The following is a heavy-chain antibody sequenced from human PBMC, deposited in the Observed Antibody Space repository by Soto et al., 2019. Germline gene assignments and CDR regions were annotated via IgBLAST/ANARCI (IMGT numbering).Heavy chain of an antibody. CDR1: GFTFTNYY. D-gene: IGHD1-1*01. J-gene: IGHJ4*02. V-gene: IGHV1-46*01. Sequence: ASVKVSCKASGFTFTNYYIHWVRQAPGQGLEWMGLINPSGGGTFYAQKFQGRVTVTRDTSTGTVYMELSNLRSEDTAVYFCARDSGDTTLRQWGRSFLYWGQGTLVTVSS. CDR3: ARDSGDTTLRQWGRSFLY. CDR2: INPSGGGT.